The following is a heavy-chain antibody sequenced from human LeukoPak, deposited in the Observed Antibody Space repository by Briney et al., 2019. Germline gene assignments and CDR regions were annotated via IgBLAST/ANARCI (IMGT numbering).Heavy chain of an antibody. CDR3: GKDVGLVPADYFDH. D-gene: IGHD2-2*01. Sequence: PGGSLRLSCAAPGLTFSSYAMSWVRQAPGKGLEWVSTISGSDTSTYYADSVKGRFTISRDNSKNTLFLQMNSLRAEDTAVYYCGKDVGLVPADYFDHWGQGTLVTVSS. CDR1: GLTFSSYA. J-gene: IGHJ4*02. CDR2: ISGSDTST. V-gene: IGHV3-23*01.